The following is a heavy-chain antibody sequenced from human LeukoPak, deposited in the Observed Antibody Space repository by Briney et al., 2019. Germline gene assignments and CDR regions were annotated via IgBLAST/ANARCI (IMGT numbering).Heavy chain of an antibody. V-gene: IGHV1-2*02. D-gene: IGHD6-19*01. CDR1: GYTFTGYY. CDR2: INPNSGGT. J-gene: IGHJ4*02. CDR3: ARGRDRSGWYERIDY. Sequence: ASVKVSCKASGYTFTGYYMHWVRQAPGQGLEWMGWINPNSGGTNYAQKFQGRVTMTTDTSTSTVYMELRSLRSDDTAVYYCARGRDRSGWYERIDYWGQGTLVTVSS.